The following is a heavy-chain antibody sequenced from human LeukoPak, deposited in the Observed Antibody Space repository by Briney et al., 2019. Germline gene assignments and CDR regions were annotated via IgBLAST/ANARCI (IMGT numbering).Heavy chain of an antibody. V-gene: IGHV3-23*01. J-gene: IGHJ4*02. Sequence: QPGGSLRLSCAASGFTFSSYAVSWVRQAPGKGLEWVSGISGSGGSTYYADSVKGRFTISRDNSENTLYLQMNSLRAEDTAVYYCAKAGCSSTTCYPPKNFDYWGQGTLVTVSS. CDR1: GFTFSSYA. CDR3: AKAGCSSTTCYPPKNFDY. CDR2: ISGSGGST. D-gene: IGHD2-2*01.